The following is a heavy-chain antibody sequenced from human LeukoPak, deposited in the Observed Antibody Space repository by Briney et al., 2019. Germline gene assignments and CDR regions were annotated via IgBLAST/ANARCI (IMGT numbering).Heavy chain of an antibody. Sequence: SETLSLTCTVSGGSISSYYWSWIRRPPGKGLEWIGYIYYSGSTNYNPSLKSRVTISVDTSKNQFSLKLSSVTAADTAVYYCARRAFSSGYYYFDYWGQGTLVTVSS. V-gene: IGHV4-59*08. CDR1: GGSISSYY. D-gene: IGHD3-22*01. CDR3: ARRAFSSGYYYFDY. CDR2: IYYSGST. J-gene: IGHJ4*02.